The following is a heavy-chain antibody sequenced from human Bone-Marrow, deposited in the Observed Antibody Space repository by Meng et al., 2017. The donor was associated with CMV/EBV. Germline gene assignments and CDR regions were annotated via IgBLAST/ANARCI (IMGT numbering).Heavy chain of an antibody. CDR3: ARLPLYCSSTSCYIRYTYFDY. V-gene: IGHV5-51*01. CDR1: TSYW. Sequence: TSYWIGWVRQMPGKGLEWMGIIYPGDSDTRYSPSFQGQVTISADKSISTAYLQWSSLKASDTAMYYCARLPLYCSSTSCYIRYTYFDYWGQGTLVTVSS. D-gene: IGHD2-2*02. J-gene: IGHJ4*02. CDR2: IYPGDSDT.